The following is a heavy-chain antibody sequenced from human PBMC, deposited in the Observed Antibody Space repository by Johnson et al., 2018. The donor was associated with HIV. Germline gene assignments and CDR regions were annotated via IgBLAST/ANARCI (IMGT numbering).Heavy chain of an antibody. D-gene: IGHD3-22*01. V-gene: IGHV3-73*01. CDR2: IRSKANSYAT. J-gene: IGHJ3*02. CDR3: AYYYDSSGPGHDAFDI. Sequence: VQLVESGGGLVQPGGSLKLSCAASGFTFSGSAMHWVRQASGKGLEWVGRIRSKANSYATAYAASVKGRFTISRDDSKNTAYLQMNSLKTEDTAVYYCAYYYDSSGPGHDAFDIWGQGTKVTVSS. CDR1: GFTFSGSA.